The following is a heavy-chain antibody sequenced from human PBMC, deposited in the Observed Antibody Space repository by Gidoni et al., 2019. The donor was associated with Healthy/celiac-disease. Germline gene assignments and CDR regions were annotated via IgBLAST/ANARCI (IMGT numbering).Heavy chain of an antibody. CDR1: GGSISSGGYY. Sequence: QVQLQESGPGLVKPSQTLSLTCTVSGGSISSGGYYWSWIRQHPGKGLEWIGYIYYSGSTYYNPALKSRVTISVDTSKNQFSLKLSSVTAADTAVYYCARDREEGYYYGSGSYYIPAYYYGMEVWGQGTTVTVSS. J-gene: IGHJ6*02. V-gene: IGHV4-31*03. CDR2: IYYSGST. CDR3: ARDREEGYYYGSGSYYIPAYYYGMEV. D-gene: IGHD3-10*01.